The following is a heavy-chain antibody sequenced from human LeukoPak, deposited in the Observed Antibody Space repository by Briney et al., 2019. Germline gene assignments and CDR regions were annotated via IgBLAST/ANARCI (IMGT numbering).Heavy chain of an antibody. CDR1: GGSFSTFG. J-gene: IGHJ4*02. D-gene: IGHD6-13*01. Sequence: ASVKVSCKASGGSFSTFGISWVRQAPGQGLEWMGRIIPIVGITNYAQKFQGRVTITADKSSSTAYMELSSLRSDDTAVYYCASGTRGWNFDYWGQGTLVTVSS. V-gene: IGHV1-69*04. CDR3: ASGTRGWNFDY. CDR2: IIPIVGIT.